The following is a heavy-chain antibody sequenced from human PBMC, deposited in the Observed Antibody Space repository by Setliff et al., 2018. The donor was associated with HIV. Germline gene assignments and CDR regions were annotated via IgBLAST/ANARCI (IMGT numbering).Heavy chain of an antibody. CDR2: IYYTGST. CDR1: GGPINSGHYY. J-gene: IGHJ4*02. CDR3: ARDRYAGEIDY. V-gene: IGHV4-31*03. D-gene: IGHD3-10*01. Sequence: SETLSLTCTVSGGPINSGHYYWSWIRHHPGKGLEWIGYIYYTGSTYFNPSLKSRVTLSIDTSKNQFSLKLSSVTAADTAVYYCARDRYAGEIDYWGQGTLVTVSS.